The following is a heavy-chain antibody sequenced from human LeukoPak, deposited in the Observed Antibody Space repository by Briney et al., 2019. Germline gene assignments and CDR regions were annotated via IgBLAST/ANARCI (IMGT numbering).Heavy chain of an antibody. CDR3: AKDGAWLRFDD. Sequence: GGTLRLSCAGSGFPFSSHGMNWVRQAPGKGLEWVSGISPGGPTYYADSVKGRFTISRDDSKNTLYLQMKNLRADDTAVYYCAKDGAWLRFDDWGQGILVSVSS. V-gene: IGHV3-23*01. CDR1: GFPFSSHG. CDR2: ISPGGPT. J-gene: IGHJ4*02. D-gene: IGHD5-18*01.